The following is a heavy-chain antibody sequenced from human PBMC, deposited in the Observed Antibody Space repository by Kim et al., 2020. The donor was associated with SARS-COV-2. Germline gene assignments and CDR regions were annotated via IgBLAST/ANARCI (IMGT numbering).Heavy chain of an antibody. J-gene: IGHJ4*02. CDR3: ASYEAFGELSGAGDY. V-gene: IGHV4-39*01. D-gene: IGHD3-10*01. CDR2: IYYSGST. CDR1: GGSISSSSYY. Sequence: SETLSLTCTVSGGSISSSSYYWGWIRQPPGKGLEWIGSIYYSGSTYYNPSLKSRVTISVDTSKNQFSLKLSSVTAADTAVYYCASYEAFGELSGAGDYWGQGTLVTVSS.